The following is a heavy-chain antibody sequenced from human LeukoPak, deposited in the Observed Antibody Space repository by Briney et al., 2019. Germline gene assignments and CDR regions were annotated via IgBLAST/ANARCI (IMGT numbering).Heavy chain of an antibody. CDR3: ARDRSGRSAFDY. Sequence: GASVKVSCKASGGTFSRYAISWVRQAPGQGLEWMGRIIPILGIANYAQKFQGRVTITADKSTSTAYMELSSLRSEDTAVYHCARDRSGRSAFDYWGQGTLVAVSS. D-gene: IGHD6-19*01. V-gene: IGHV1-69*04. J-gene: IGHJ4*02. CDR1: GGTFSRYA. CDR2: IIPILGIA.